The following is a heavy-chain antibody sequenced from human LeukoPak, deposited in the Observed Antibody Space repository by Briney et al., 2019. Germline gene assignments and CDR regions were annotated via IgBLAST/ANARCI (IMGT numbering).Heavy chain of an antibody. V-gene: IGHV4-59*12. D-gene: IGHD3-3*01. CDR1: GGSISSYY. CDR2: IYYSGST. J-gene: IGHJ4*02. CDR3: ARLAAKDYYDFWSGHRYYFDY. Sequence: SETLSLTCTVSGGSISSYYWSWIRQPPGKGLEWIGYIYYSGSTNYNPSLKSRVTISVDASKNQFSLKLSSVTAADTAVYYCARLAAKDYYDFWSGHRYYFDYWGQGTLVTVSS.